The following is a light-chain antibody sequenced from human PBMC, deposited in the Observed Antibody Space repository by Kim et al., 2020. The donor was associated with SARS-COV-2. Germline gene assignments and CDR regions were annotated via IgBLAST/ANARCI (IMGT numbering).Light chain of an antibody. Sequence: ASVGDRVTMTWRASQDMKNNLVWFQQKPGKAPRSLIYAASSLQSGVPSKFSGSGAGTDITLTISSLQPEDFATYYCQQYQSYPVTFGQGTRLEIK. CDR1: QDMKNN. CDR3: QQYQSYPVT. CDR2: AAS. J-gene: IGKJ5*01. V-gene: IGKV1-16*02.